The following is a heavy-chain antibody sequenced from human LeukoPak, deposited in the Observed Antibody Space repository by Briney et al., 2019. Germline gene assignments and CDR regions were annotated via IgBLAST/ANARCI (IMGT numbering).Heavy chain of an antibody. CDR3: ARDGSGYVSAADRIKYYYYYYGMDV. J-gene: IGHJ6*02. Sequence: GASVKVSCKASGYTFTSYGISWVRQAPGQGLEWMGWISAYNGKTNYAQKLQGRVTMTTDTSTSTAYMELRSLRSDDTAVYYCARDGSGYVSAADRIKYYYYYYGMDVWGQGTTVTVSS. D-gene: IGHD6-13*01. V-gene: IGHV1-18*01. CDR1: GYTFTSYG. CDR2: ISAYNGKT.